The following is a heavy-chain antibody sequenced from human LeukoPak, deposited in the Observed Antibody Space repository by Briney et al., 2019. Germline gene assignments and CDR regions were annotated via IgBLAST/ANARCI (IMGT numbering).Heavy chain of an antibody. D-gene: IGHD6-19*01. V-gene: IGHV3-30*18. CDR1: GFTFSSYA. CDR2: ISSDGADK. J-gene: IGHJ5*02. CDR3: AKDRRQWLVLGWFDP. Sequence: GGSLRLSCAASGFTFSSYAMHWVRQAPGKGLEWVTVISSDGADKYYADSVKGRFTISRDNSKNTLYLHMNSLRTEDTAVYYCAKDRRQWLVLGWFDPWGQGTLVTVSS.